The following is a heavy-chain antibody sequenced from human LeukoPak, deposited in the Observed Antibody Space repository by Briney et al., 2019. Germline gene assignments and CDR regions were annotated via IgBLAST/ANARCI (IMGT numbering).Heavy chain of an antibody. D-gene: IGHD5-12*01. V-gene: IGHV3-64D*06. CDR1: GFSVSNTY. Sequence: PGGSLRLSCAASGFSVSNTYMSWVRQAPGKGLEYVSSISSNGGSTYYADSVKGRFTISRDNSKNTLFLQMSSLRTEDTAVYYCASPYSGYDYNFDHWGQGTLVTVSS. CDR2: ISSNGGST. J-gene: IGHJ4*02. CDR3: ASPYSGYDYNFDH.